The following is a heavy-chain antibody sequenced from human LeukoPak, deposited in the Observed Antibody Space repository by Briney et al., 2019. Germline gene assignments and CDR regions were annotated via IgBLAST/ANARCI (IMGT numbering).Heavy chain of an antibody. J-gene: IGHJ4*02. CDR2: IIPILGIA. CDR3: ARDDSYGYDY. Sequence: SVKVSCKASGGTFSSYAISWVRPAPGEGLEWMGRIIPILGIANYAQKFQGRVTITADKSTSTAYMELSSLRSEDTAVYYCARDDSYGYDYWGQGTVVTVSS. D-gene: IGHD5-18*01. V-gene: IGHV1-69*04. CDR1: GGTFSSYA.